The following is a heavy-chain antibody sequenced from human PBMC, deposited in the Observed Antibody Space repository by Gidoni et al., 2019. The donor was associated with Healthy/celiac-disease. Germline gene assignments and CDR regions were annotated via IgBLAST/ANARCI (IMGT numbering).Heavy chain of an antibody. J-gene: IGHJ5*02. Sequence: EVQLVESGGGLVKPGGSLRLSCAASGFTFSSYSMNWVRQAPGKGLEWVSSISSSSSYIYYADSVKGRFTISRDNAKNSLYLQMNSLRAEDTAVYYCARSYGTTGYNWFDPWGQGTLVTVSS. D-gene: IGHD4-17*01. V-gene: IGHV3-21*01. CDR3: ARSYGTTGYNWFDP. CDR2: ISSSSSYI. CDR1: GFTFSSYS.